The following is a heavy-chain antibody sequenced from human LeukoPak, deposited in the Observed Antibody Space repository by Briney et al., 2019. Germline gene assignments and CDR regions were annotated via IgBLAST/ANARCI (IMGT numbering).Heavy chain of an antibody. CDR3: LVTARSRGIDY. Sequence: GGSLTLSCAASGFTFSRFWMIGVRQAPGKGLEWVANIRQDGSVQNYVDSVKGRFTISRDNPKNSVYLQMSSLRAEDTAVYYCLVTARSRGIDYWGQGTLVTVSS. CDR1: GFTFSRFW. CDR2: IRQDGSVQ. D-gene: IGHD2/OR15-2a*01. V-gene: IGHV3-7*01. J-gene: IGHJ4*02.